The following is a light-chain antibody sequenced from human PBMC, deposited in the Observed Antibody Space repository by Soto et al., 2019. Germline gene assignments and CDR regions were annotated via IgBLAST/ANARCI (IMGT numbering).Light chain of an antibody. CDR3: ATWDDRLSGVV. J-gene: IGLJ2*01. CDR1: NSNIGSNY. Sequence: QSVLTQSPSASGTPGQRVTISCSGINSNIGSNYVHWYQQFPGTAPKVLIYRNSQRPSGVPDRFSGSKSGISASLAISGLRSEDEADYPCATWDDRLSGVVFGGGTKVTVL. CDR2: RNS. V-gene: IGLV1-47*01.